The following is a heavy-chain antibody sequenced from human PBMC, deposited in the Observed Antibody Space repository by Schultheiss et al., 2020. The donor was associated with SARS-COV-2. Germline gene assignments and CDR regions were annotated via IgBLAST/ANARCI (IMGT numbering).Heavy chain of an antibody. CDR1: GYSFTTYW. CDR3: ARLSGGRYYYGMDV. Sequence: GGSLRLSCKGSGYSFTTYWIGWVRQMPGKGLEWMGIIYPGESDIRYSPSFQGQVTISADKSISTAYLQWSSLKASDSAMYYCARLSGGRYYYGMDVWGQGTTVTVSS. J-gene: IGHJ6*02. CDR2: IYPGESDI. V-gene: IGHV5-51*01. D-gene: IGHD2-15*01.